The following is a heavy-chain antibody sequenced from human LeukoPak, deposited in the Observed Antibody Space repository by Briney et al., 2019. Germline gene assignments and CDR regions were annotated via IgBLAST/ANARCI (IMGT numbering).Heavy chain of an antibody. CDR1: GGSISSGSYY. D-gene: IGHD2-2*02. CDR3: ARCTSTSCYNFDY. Sequence: SETLSLTCTVSGGSISSGSYYWSWIRQPAGKGLEWIGRIYTSGSTNYNPSLKSRVTISVDTSKNQFSLKLNSVTAADTAVYYCARCTSTSCYNFDYWGQGALVTVSS. V-gene: IGHV4-61*02. CDR2: IYTSGST. J-gene: IGHJ4*02.